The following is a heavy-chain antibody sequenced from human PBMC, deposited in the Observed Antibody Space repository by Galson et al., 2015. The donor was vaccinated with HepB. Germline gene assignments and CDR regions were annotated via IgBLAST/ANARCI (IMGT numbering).Heavy chain of an antibody. Sequence: SLRLSCAASGFTFSSYGMHWVRQAPGKGLEWVAVIWYDGSNKYYADSVKGRFTISRDNSKNTLYLQMNSLRAEDTAVYYCARAEGDYGTYYMDVWGKGTTVTVSS. J-gene: IGHJ6*03. CDR2: IWYDGSNK. CDR1: GFTFSSYG. CDR3: ARAEGDYGTYYMDV. D-gene: IGHD4-17*01. V-gene: IGHV3-33*01.